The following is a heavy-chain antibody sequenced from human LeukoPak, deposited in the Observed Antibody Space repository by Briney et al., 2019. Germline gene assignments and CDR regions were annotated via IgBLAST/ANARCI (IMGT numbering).Heavy chain of an antibody. J-gene: IGHJ5*02. CDR2: IYYSGSS. D-gene: IGHD2-21*02. CDR3: ARGRYCGGDCYSKWFDP. Sequence: SETLSLTCTVSRVSVCSGRYYSSCIRPPPGKGLGWVGGIYYSGSSNYNPSLKSRVTISVDTSKNQFSLKLSSVTAADTAVYYCARGRYCGGDCYSKWFDPWGQGTLVTVSS. V-gene: IGHV4-61*01. CDR1: RVSVCSGRYY.